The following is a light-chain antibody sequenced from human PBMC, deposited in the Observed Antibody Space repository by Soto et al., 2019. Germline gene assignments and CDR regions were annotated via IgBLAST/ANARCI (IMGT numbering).Light chain of an antibody. V-gene: IGKV2D-29*01. CDR3: LQRTHVPIT. Sequence: DVVLTQAPLSLSVTPGQPASMSCKSTQSLLYGDGKTYLYWYLQRPGQPPQLLIYDASNRFSGVPDRFSGGGSGTDFTLKISRVEAEAVGVYYCLQRTHVPITFGQGTRLEIK. CDR2: DAS. CDR1: QSLLYGDGKTY. J-gene: IGKJ5*01.